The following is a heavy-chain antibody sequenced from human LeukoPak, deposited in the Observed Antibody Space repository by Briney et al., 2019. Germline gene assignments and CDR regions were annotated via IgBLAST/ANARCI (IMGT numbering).Heavy chain of an antibody. Sequence: GASVKVSCKASGYTFTGYYMHWVRQAPGQGLEWMGWINPNSGGTNYAQKFQGRVTMTRDTSISTAYMELSRLRSDDTAVYYCARFDYGGTDPPFDYWGQGSLVTVSS. V-gene: IGHV1-2*02. CDR1: GYTFTGYY. D-gene: IGHD4-23*01. J-gene: IGHJ4*02. CDR2: INPNSGGT. CDR3: ARFDYGGTDPPFDY.